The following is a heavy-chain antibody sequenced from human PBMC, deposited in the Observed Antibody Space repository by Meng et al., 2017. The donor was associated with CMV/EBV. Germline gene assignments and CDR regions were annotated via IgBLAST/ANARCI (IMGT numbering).Heavy chain of an antibody. J-gene: IGHJ6*02. Sequence: GGSLRLSCAASGFTFSSYARSWVRQAPGKGLEWVSVIYSGGSSTYYADSVKGRFTISRDNSKNTLYLQMNSLRAEDTAVYYCAKFEYQLLRYYYYYYYGMDVWGQGTTVTVSS. CDR2: IYSGGSST. CDR3: AKFEYQLLRYYYYYYYGMDV. D-gene: IGHD2-2*01. CDR1: GFTFSSYA. V-gene: IGHV3-23*03.